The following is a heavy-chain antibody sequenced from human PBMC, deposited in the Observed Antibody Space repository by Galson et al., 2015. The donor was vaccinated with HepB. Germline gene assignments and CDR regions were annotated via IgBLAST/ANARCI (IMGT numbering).Heavy chain of an antibody. J-gene: IGHJ4*02. CDR1: GGTFSSYA. D-gene: IGHD2-15*01. CDR2: IIPIFGTA. CDR3: ARGWVVAATLGEGFDY. V-gene: IGHV1-69*13. Sequence: SVKVSCKASGGTFSSYAISWVRQAPGQGLEWMGGIIPIFGTANYAQKFQGRVTITADESTSTAYMELSSLRSEDTAVYYCARGWVVAATLGEGFDYWGQGTLVTVSS.